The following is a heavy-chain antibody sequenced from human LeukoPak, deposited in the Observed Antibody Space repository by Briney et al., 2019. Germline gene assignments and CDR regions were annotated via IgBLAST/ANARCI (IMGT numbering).Heavy chain of an antibody. CDR2: ISTRGNT. CDR1: GGSISSFY. Sequence: PSETLSLTCSVSGGSISSFYWSRIRQPAGKGLEWIGRISTRGNTDYNPSLKSRVTLSVDTSKNQFSLKLSSVTAADTAVYYCARGRAYSSSWYDYWGQGTLVTVSS. CDR3: ARGRAYSSSWYDY. D-gene: IGHD6-13*01. J-gene: IGHJ4*02. V-gene: IGHV4-4*07.